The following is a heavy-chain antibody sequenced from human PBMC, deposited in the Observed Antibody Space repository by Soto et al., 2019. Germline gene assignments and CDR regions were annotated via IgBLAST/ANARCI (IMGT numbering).Heavy chain of an antibody. Sequence: SETLSLTCTVSGGSISSSSYYWGWIRQPPGKGLEWIGSIYYSGSTYYNPSLKSRVTISVDTSKNQFSLKLSSVTAADTAVYYCARKTAMGNFDYWGQGTLVTVSS. J-gene: IGHJ4*02. V-gene: IGHV4-39*01. D-gene: IGHD5-18*01. CDR2: IYYSGST. CDR1: GGSISSSSYY. CDR3: ARKTAMGNFDY.